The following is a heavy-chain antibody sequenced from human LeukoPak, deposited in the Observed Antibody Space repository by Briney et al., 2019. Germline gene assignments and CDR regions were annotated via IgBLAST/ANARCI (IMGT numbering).Heavy chain of an antibody. CDR2: ISTYNGNT. CDR1: GYSFSYYG. Sequence: GASVKVSCKASGYSFSYYGINWVRQAPGQGLEWMGWISTYNGNTNYAQKFQGRVTMTTDTSTSTAYMELRSLKSDATAVYYCARERGGDSGSYHPTDYWGQGTLVTVSS. D-gene: IGHD1-26*01. V-gene: IGHV1-18*01. CDR3: ARERGGDSGSYHPTDY. J-gene: IGHJ4*02.